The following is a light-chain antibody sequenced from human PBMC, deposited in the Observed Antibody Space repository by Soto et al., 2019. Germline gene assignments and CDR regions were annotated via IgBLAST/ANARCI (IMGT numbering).Light chain of an antibody. CDR1: QSVSSSY. V-gene: IGKV3-20*01. CDR2: GTS. CDR3: QQYGSSPRT. J-gene: IGKJ1*01. Sequence: EIVFTQSPGTPSLSPGERGTLSCRASQSVSSSYLAWYQQKPGQAPRLLMYGTSTRATGTPDRFSGSGSGTDFTLTIXSLEPEDVAVYYCQQYGSSPRTFGQGTKV.